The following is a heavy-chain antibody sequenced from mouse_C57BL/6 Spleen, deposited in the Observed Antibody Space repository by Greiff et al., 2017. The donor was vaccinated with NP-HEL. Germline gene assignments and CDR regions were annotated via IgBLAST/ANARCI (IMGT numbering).Heavy chain of an antibody. CDR1: GYSITSGYY. CDR3: ARGWGDY. V-gene: IGHV3-6*01. J-gene: IGHJ4*01. Sequence: EVQLQQSGPGLVKPSQSLSLTCSVTGYSITSGYYWNWIRQFPGNKLEWMGYISYDGSNNYNPSLKNRISITRDTSKNQFFLKLNSVTTEDTATYYCARGWGDYWGQGTSVTVSS. D-gene: IGHD1-1*02. CDR2: ISYDGSN.